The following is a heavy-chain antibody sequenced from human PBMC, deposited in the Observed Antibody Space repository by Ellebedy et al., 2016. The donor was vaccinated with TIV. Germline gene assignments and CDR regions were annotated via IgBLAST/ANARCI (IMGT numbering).Heavy chain of an antibody. V-gene: IGHV1-18*01. D-gene: IGHD4-17*01. J-gene: IGHJ6*02. CDR1: GYTFTSYG. CDR3: ARRLGDYGDYYYGMDV. Sequence: ASVKVSXXASGYTFTSYGISWVRQAPGQGLEWMGWISACNGNTNYAQKLQGRVTMTTDTSTSTAYMELRSLRSDDTAVYYCARRLGDYGDYYYGMDVWGQGTTVTVSS. CDR2: ISACNGNT.